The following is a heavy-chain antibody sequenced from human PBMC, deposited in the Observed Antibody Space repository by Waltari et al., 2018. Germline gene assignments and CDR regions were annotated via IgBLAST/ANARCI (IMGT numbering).Heavy chain of an antibody. Sequence: QVQLQESGPGLVKPSQTLSLTCTVSGGSISSGGYYWSWIRQHPGKGLEWIGYIYHSGSTYYNPSLKSRVTISVDRSKNQCSLKLSSVTAADTAVYYCARGLYDYVWGSYRYNWFDPWGQGTLVTVSS. D-gene: IGHD3-16*02. CDR2: IYHSGST. J-gene: IGHJ5*02. CDR3: ARGLYDYVWGSYRYNWFDP. V-gene: IGHV4-31*03. CDR1: GGSISSGGYY.